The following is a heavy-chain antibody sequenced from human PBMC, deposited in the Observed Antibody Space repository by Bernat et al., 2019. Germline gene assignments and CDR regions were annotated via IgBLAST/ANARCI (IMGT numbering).Heavy chain of an antibody. V-gene: IGHV1-2*04. J-gene: IGHJ5*02. CDR3: ARTGTASRWFDP. D-gene: IGHD1-7*01. Sequence: QVQLVQSGAEVKKPGASVKVSCKASGYTFTGYYLHWVRQAPGQGLEWMGWINPNSGGTNYAQKFPDWVTLTRETSISTAYMELSRLRADDTAVYYCARTGTASRWFDPWGQGTLVNVAA. CDR1: GYTFTGYY. CDR2: INPNSGGT.